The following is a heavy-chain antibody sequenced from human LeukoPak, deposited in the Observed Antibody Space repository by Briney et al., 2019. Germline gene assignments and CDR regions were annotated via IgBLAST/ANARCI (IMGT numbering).Heavy chain of an antibody. CDR3: ARGSGGSPQYYYYYYGMDV. CDR1: GGSISSGGYY. J-gene: IGHJ6*02. Sequence: SQTLSLTCTVSGGSISSGGYYWSWLRQHPGKGLEWIGYIYYSGSTYYNPSLKSRVTISVDTSKNQFSLKLSSVTAADTAVYYCARGSGGSPQYYYYYYGMDVWGQGTTVTVSS. D-gene: IGHD2-15*01. V-gene: IGHV4-31*03. CDR2: IYYSGST.